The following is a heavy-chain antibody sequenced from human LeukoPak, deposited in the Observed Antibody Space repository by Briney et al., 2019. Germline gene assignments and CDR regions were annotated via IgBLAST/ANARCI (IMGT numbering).Heavy chain of an antibody. V-gene: IGHV5-51*01. D-gene: IGHD2-15*01. CDR1: GYSFTDYW. CDR3: ARHLGSKWSGTDY. J-gene: IGHJ4*02. CDR2: IYPGDSDT. Sequence: RGESLKISCKGSGYSFTDYWIGWVRQVPGKGLEWMGIIYPGDSDTRYSPSFQGQVTISADKSINTAYLQWSSLKASDTAMYYCARHLGSKWSGTDYWGQGTLVTVSS.